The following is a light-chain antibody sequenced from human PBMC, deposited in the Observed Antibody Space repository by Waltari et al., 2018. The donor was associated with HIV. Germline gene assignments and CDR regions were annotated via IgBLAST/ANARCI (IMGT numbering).Light chain of an antibody. CDR2: DVS. Sequence: QSALTQPRSVSGSPGQSVTISCTGTSSDVGDSTYVSWYRQNPGKVPKLMIYDVSKRPSGVPDRFSGSRSGNTASLTISWLQAEDEADYFCCSYAGNYSYVFGSGSRVTVL. J-gene: IGLJ1*01. V-gene: IGLV2-11*01. CDR1: SSDVGDSTY. CDR3: CSYAGNYSYV.